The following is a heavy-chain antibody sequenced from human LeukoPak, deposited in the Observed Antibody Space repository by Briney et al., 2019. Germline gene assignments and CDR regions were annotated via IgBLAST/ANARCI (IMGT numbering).Heavy chain of an antibody. CDR3: AKDFSGWAVAGTYVDY. Sequence: GGSLRLSCAASGFTFSNYGMHWVRQAPGKGLEWVAFIRYDGSNKYYADSVKGRFTISRDNSKNTLYLQMNSLRAEDTAVYYCAKDFSGWAVAGTYVDYWGQGTLVTVSS. J-gene: IGHJ4*02. CDR2: IRYDGSNK. D-gene: IGHD6-19*01. CDR1: GFTFSNYG. V-gene: IGHV3-30*02.